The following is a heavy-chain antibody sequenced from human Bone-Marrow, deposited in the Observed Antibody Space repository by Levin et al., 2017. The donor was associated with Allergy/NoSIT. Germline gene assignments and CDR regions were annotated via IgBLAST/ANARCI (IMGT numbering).Heavy chain of an antibody. CDR1: GYTFSSHG. V-gene: IGHV1-18*01. CDR2: ISTFNGNT. CDR3: ARDLVTDYYFYYGMDV. D-gene: IGHD2/OR15-2a*01. Sequence: NPGGSLRLSCKASGYTFSSHGISWVRQAPGQGLEWMGWISTFNGNTKYAQKWQGRVTMTTDTSTNTAYMELRSLRADDTAVYYCARDLVTDYYFYYGMDVWGQGTTVTVSS. J-gene: IGHJ6*02.